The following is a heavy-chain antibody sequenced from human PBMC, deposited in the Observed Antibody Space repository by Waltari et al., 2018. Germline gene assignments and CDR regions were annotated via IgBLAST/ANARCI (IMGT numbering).Heavy chain of an antibody. J-gene: IGHJ4*02. Sequence: EVQLVESGGGLVQPGRSLRLSCAASGFTFDDYAMHWVRQAPGKGLEWVSGISWNSGSIGYADSVKGRFTISRDNAKNSLYLQMNSLRAEDTALYYCAEVRAGATYGPFDYWGQGTLVTVSS. CDR1: GFTFDDYA. CDR2: ISWNSGSI. V-gene: IGHV3-9*01. D-gene: IGHD1-26*01. CDR3: AEVRAGATYGPFDY.